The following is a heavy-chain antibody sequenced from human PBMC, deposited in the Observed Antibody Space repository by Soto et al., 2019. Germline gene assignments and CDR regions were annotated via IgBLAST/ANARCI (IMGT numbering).Heavy chain of an antibody. J-gene: IGHJ6*02. CDR2: ISGSGGST. Sequence: GGSLRLSCAASGFTFSSYAMSWVRQAPGKGLEWVSAISGSGGSTYYADSVKGRFTISRDNSKNTLYLQMNSLRAEDTAVYYCAKAGCSSTSCYFYYYGMDVWGQGTTVTVS. CDR1: GFTFSSYA. CDR3: AKAGCSSTSCYFYYYGMDV. D-gene: IGHD2-2*01. V-gene: IGHV3-23*01.